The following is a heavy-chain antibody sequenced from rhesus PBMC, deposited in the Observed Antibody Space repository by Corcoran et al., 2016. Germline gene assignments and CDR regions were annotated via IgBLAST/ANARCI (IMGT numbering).Heavy chain of an antibody. CDR2: ISGTSENA. J-gene: IGHJ4*01. CDR1: GVSISNHW. CDR3: VKNTRHIGHAYDY. D-gene: IGHD2-2*01. Sequence: QVQLQESGPGLVKPSETLLLTCAVSGVSISNHWWSWIRQPPGTGMEWIGEISGTSENAHYNSSLMSRVTNSKDESKHQFCLRMASVTAADTAVYYCVKNTRHIGHAYDYGGQGLLVTVTS. V-gene: IGHV4-80*01.